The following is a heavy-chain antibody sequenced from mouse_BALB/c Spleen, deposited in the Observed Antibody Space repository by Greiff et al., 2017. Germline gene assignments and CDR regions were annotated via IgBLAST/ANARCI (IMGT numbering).Heavy chain of an antibody. CDR3: ARHRGNSYAMDY. Sequence: EVQVVESGGGLVQPGGSLKLSCAASGFTFSSYTMSWVRQTPEKRLEWVAYISNGGGSTYYPDTVKGRFTISRDNAKNTLYLQMSSLKSEDTAMYYCARHRGNSYAMDYWGQGTSVTVSS. D-gene: IGHD2-1*01. V-gene: IGHV5-12-2*01. J-gene: IGHJ4*01. CDR2: ISNGGGST. CDR1: GFTFSSYT.